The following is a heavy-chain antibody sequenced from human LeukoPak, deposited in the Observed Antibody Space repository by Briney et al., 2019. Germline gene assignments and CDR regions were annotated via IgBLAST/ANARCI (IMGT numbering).Heavy chain of an antibody. J-gene: IGHJ4*02. V-gene: IGHV1-8*01. CDR2: MNPNSGNT. CDR1: GYTFTSYD. CDR3: ARSAYDFWSGYSEPAGFDY. D-gene: IGHD3-3*01. Sequence: ASVKVSCKASGYTFTSYDINWVRQATGQGLEWMGWMNPNSGNTGYAQKFQGRVTMTRNTSISTAYMELSSLGSEDTAVYYCARSAYDFWSGYSEPAGFDYWGQGTLVTVSS.